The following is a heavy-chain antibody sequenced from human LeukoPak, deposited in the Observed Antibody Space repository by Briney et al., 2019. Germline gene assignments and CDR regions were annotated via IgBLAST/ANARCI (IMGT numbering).Heavy chain of an antibody. V-gene: IGHV4-59*08. Sequence: SETLSLTCTVSGGSISSYYWSWIRQPPGKGLEWIGYIYYSGSTNYNPSLKSRVTISVDTSKNQFSLKLSSVTAADTAVYYCARHEGIAAADFDYWGQGTLVTVSS. CDR3: ARHEGIAAADFDY. CDR2: IYYSGST. D-gene: IGHD6-13*01. CDR1: GGSISSYY. J-gene: IGHJ4*02.